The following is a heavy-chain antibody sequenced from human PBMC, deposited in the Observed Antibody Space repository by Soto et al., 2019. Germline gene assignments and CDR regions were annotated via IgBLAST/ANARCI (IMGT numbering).Heavy chain of an antibody. V-gene: IGHV3-33*01. CDR2: IWYDGSNK. J-gene: IGHJ6*02. CDR1: GFTFSSYG. CDR3: AREGYCSSTSCYYYYYYGMDV. Sequence: PGGSLRLSCAASGFTFSSYGMHWVRQAPGKGLEWVAVIWYDGSNKYYADSVKGRFTISRDNSKNTLYLQMNSLRAEDTAVYYCAREGYCSSTSCYYYYYYGMDVWGQGTTVTVSS. D-gene: IGHD2-2*01.